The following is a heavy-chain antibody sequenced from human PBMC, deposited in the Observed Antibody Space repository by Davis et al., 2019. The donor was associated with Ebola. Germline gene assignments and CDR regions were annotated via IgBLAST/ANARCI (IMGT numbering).Heavy chain of an antibody. J-gene: IGHJ6*04. CDR2: INPSGGST. CDR1: GYTFSSYY. CDR3: ARERGDRSPYYYYGMDV. D-gene: IGHD7-27*01. V-gene: IGHV1-46*01. Sequence: ASVNVSCKASGYTFSSYYMHGVRQAPGNGLEWMGVINPSGGSTSYAQKFQGRVTMTRDTSTSTVNRELKSLRSEDTAVYYCARERGDRSPYYYYGMDVWGKGTTVTVSS.